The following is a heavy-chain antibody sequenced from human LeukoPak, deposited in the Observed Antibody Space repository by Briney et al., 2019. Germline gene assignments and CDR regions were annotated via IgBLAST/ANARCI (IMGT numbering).Heavy chain of an antibody. Sequence: PSETLSLTCTVSGGSISSYYWSWIRQPPGKGLEWIGYIYTSGSTTYNPSLKSRVGISADTSKNQISLKLSSVTAADTAVYYCAEGGGSYWGQGTLVTVSS. D-gene: IGHD1-26*01. J-gene: IGHJ4*02. V-gene: IGHV4-4*09. CDR3: AEGGGSY. CDR2: IYTSGST. CDR1: GGSISSYY.